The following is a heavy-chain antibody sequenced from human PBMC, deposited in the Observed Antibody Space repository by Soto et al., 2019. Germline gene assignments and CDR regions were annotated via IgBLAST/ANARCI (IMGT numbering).Heavy chain of an antibody. V-gene: IGHV4-39*01. Sequence: SATLSLTCTVSGGSISSSSYYWGWIRQPPCKGLEWIGSIYYSGSTYYNPSLKSRVTISVDTSKNQFSLKLSSVTAADTAVYYCARLSGSYAPGYWGQGTLVTVS. CDR3: ARLSGSYAPGY. J-gene: IGHJ4*02. D-gene: IGHD1-26*01. CDR1: GGSISSSSYY. CDR2: IYYSGST.